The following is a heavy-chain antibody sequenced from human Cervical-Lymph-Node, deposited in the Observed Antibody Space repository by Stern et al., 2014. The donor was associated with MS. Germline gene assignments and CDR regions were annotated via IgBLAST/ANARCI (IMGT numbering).Heavy chain of an antibody. CDR3: ARVYSGYDWFDY. D-gene: IGHD5-12*01. CDR1: GASISNTNW. Sequence: QVQLQESGPGLMKPSGTLSLTCDVSGASISNTNWWGWVRQPPGMGLEWIGEIHHSGTTNFNPSLKSRVTMSVDQSKNQFYLELHSVTAADTAVYFCARVYSGYDWFDYWGQGTLVTVSS. CDR2: IHHSGTT. V-gene: IGHV4-4*02. J-gene: IGHJ4*02.